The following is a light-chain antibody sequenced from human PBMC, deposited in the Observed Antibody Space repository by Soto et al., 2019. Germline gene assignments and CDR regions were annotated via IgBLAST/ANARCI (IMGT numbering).Light chain of an antibody. Sequence: DIQMTQSPSTLPASVGDRVTITRRASQSISNWLAWYQQKPGKAPRLLIYEATNLQSGVPPRFSGSGSGTDFTLTISSLQPEDFATYFCQQANSFPITFGQGTRLEIK. CDR2: EAT. CDR1: QSISNW. J-gene: IGKJ5*01. V-gene: IGKV1-12*01. CDR3: QQANSFPIT.